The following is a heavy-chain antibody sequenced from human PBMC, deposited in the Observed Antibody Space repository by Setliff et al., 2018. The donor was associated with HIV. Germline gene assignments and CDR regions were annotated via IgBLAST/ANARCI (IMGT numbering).Heavy chain of an antibody. Sequence: SETLSLTCTVSGGSIGSTSHYWTWIRQPAEKGLEWLGRIFTSGSASYNPSLESRVTFSVDTFKNQFALKLTSVTAADTAVYYCARAFYGISAGYYYFDVWGQGALVTVPQ. V-gene: IGHV4-61*02. J-gene: IGHJ4*02. CDR2: IFTSGSA. CDR1: GGSIGSTSHY. CDR3: ARAFYGISAGYYYFDV. D-gene: IGHD3-9*01.